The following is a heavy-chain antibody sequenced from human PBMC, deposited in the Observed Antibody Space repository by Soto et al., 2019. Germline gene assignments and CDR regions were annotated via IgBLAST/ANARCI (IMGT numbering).Heavy chain of an antibody. CDR1: GGSITSGGHY. CDR2: IFSGGST. D-gene: IGHD2-21*01. V-gene: IGHV4-31*03. J-gene: IGHJ6*02. CDR3: ARHRVFHV. Sequence: SETLSLTCTVSGGSITSGGHYWTWIRQHPGKGLDWIGYIFSGGSTYYNPSLKSRVIISLDKSKNQFSLMLTSVTAADTAVYYCARHRVFHVWGQGTTVTGSS.